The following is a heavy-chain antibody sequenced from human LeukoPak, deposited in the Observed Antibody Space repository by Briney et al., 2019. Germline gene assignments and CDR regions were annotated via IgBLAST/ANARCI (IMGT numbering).Heavy chain of an antibody. CDR1: GGSFSGYY. CDR2: INHSGST. CDR3: AREDYGDYGLDY. Sequence: SETLSLTCAVYGGSFSGYYWSWIRQPPGKGLEWIGEINHSGSTNYNPPLKSRVTISVDTSKNQFSLKLSSVTAADTAVYYCAREDYGDYGLDYWGQGTLVTVSS. J-gene: IGHJ4*02. V-gene: IGHV4-34*01. D-gene: IGHD4-17*01.